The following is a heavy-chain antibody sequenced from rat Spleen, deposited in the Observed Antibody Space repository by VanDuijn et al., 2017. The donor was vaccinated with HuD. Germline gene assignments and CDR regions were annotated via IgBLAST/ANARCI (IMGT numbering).Heavy chain of an antibody. CDR3: TRLWDY. D-gene: IGHD3-2*01. J-gene: IGHJ2*01. CDR2: INYSGST. CDR1: GYSITRNY. V-gene: IGHV3-1*01. Sequence: EVQLQESGPGLVKPSQSLSLTCSVTGYSITRNYWGWIRKFPGNQMEWIGHINYSGSTIDNPSLKSRISITSDTSKNQFFLQLNSVTTEDTATYYCTRLWDYWGQGVMVTVSS.